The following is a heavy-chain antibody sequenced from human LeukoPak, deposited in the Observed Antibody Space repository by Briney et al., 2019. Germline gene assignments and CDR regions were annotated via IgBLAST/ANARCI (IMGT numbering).Heavy chain of an antibody. D-gene: IGHD1-26*01. J-gene: IGHJ4*02. CDR2: ITTDGSGT. V-gene: IGHV3-74*01. CDR3: ARGAIAGANFDY. Sequence: GGSLRLSCADSGFTFGRYWMHWVRHAPGKGLVWVSHITTDGSGTSYADSVKGRFTISRDNAKNTLYLQMNSLRAEDTAVYYCARGAIAGANFDYWGQGTLVTVYS. CDR1: GFTFGRYW.